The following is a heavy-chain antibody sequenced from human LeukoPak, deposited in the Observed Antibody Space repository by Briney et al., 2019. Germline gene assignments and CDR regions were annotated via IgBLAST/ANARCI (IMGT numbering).Heavy chain of an antibody. D-gene: IGHD2-2*01. V-gene: IGHV1-69*05. Sequence: ASVKVSCKASGGTFSSYAISWVRQVPGQGLEWMGGIIPIFGTANYAQKFQGRVTITTDESTSTAYMELSSLRSEDTAVYYCARARVPAARKAYYYYYYMDVWGKGTTVTVSS. CDR3: ARARVPAARKAYYYYYYMDV. CDR2: IIPIFGTA. J-gene: IGHJ6*03. CDR1: GGTFSSYA.